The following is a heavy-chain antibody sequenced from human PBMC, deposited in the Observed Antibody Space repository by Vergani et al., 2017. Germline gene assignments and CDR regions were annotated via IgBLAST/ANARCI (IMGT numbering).Heavy chain of an antibody. CDR3: AKANPRNSGYDYLYYYHAMDV. Sequence: EVQLLESGGDLVQPGGSLRLFCAASGFTFNHYAMNWARQAPGKGLEWVSGIIGSGGSTYYAGSVKGRFTISRDSSKNTLYLQMNSLSAGDTAVYYCAKANPRNSGYDYLYYYHAMDVWGQGTTVTVSS. D-gene: IGHD5-12*01. CDR1: GFTFNHYA. J-gene: IGHJ6*01. CDR2: IIGSGGST. V-gene: IGHV3-23*01.